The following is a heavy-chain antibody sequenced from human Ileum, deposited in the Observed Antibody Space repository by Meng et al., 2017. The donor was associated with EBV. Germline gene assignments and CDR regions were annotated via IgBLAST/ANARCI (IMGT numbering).Heavy chain of an antibody. CDR2: IYYDDYQ. CDR1: GFSLSTNGVG. V-gene: IGHV2-5*02. Sequence: TVQDSCPKLVKPTQPLTLTCSFSGFSLSTNGVGVGWIRQPPGKALEWLELIYYDDYQRYIPSLKTRLTITRVTSKSQVVLAMTNMDPVDTATYYCAHKPSGEDFFDYWGQGTLVTVSS. D-gene: IGHD3-16*01. CDR3: AHKPSGEDFFDY. J-gene: IGHJ4*02.